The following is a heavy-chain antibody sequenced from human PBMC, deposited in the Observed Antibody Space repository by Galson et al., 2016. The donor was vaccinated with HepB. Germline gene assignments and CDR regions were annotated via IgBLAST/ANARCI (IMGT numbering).Heavy chain of an antibody. CDR2: TYYRSKWYN. CDR3: ARVRCSTFRCQNWFDP. D-gene: IGHD2/OR15-2a*01. J-gene: IGHJ5*02. V-gene: IGHV6-1*01. Sequence: CAISGDSVSSNSAAWTWIRQSPLRGLEWLGRTYYRSKWYNDYAVSVKSRISIPPATSKYQFSLQLNSVTPEDTAVYYGARVRCSTFRCQNWFDPWGQGTLVTVSS. CDR1: GDSVSSNSAA.